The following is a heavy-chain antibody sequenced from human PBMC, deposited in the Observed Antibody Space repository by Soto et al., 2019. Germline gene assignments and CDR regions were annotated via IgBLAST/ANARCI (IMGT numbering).Heavy chain of an antibody. J-gene: IGHJ3*02. Sequence: WASVKVSCKASGYTFTGYYMHWVRQAPGQGLEWMGWINPNSGGTNYAQKFQGRVTMTRDTSISTAYMELSRLRSDDTAVYYCARDVLRFLEWSNRAFDIWGQGTMVTVSS. D-gene: IGHD3-3*01. V-gene: IGHV1-2*02. CDR2: INPNSGGT. CDR3: ARDVLRFLEWSNRAFDI. CDR1: GYTFTGYY.